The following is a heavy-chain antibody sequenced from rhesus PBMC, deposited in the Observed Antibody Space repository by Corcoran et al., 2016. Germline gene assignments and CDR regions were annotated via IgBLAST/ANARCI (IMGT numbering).Heavy chain of an antibody. Sequence: EVQLVESGGGLVQPGGALRLSCAASGCTFSSYAMQWVRQAPGKGREWFAGIISGGGSTYYADSVKGRFTISRDNSKNTLSLQMNSLRAEDTAVYYCAKDPPYSWNNQGFDYWGQGVLVTVSS. CDR2: IISGGGST. V-gene: IGHV3-103*01. CDR1: GCTFSSYA. D-gene: IGHD1-20*01. CDR3: AKDPPYSWNNQGFDY. J-gene: IGHJ4*01.